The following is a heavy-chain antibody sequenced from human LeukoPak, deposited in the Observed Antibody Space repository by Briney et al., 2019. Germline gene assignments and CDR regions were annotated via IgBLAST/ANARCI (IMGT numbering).Heavy chain of an antibody. Sequence: GGSLRLSCAASGFTFDDYAMHWVCQAPGKGLEWVSLISGDGGSTYYADSVKGRFTISRDNGKNSLYLQMNSLRTEDTALYYCAKDNYDILTGPFDYWGQGTLVTVSS. J-gene: IGHJ4*02. CDR3: AKDNYDILTGPFDY. D-gene: IGHD3-9*01. CDR2: ISGDGGST. CDR1: GFTFDDYA. V-gene: IGHV3-43*02.